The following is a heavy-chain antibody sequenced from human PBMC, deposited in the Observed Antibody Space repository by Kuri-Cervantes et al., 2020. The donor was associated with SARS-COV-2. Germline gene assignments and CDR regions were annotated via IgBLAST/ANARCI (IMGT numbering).Heavy chain of an antibody. CDR1: GFTFSSYG. CDR3: ARESSYYGSGSSDY. CDR2: ISSSSSYI. V-gene: IGHV3-21*01. Sequence: GESLKISCAASGFTFSSYGMHWVRQAPGKGLEWVSSISSSSSYIYYADSVKGRFTISRDNAKNSLYLQMNSLRAEDTAVYYCARESSYYGSGSSDYWGQGTLVTVSS. D-gene: IGHD3-10*01. J-gene: IGHJ4*02.